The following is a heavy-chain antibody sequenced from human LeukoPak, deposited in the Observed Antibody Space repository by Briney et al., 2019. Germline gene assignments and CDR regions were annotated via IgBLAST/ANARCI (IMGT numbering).Heavy chain of an antibody. D-gene: IGHD5-18*01. CDR1: GLTFSSYS. CDR3: ARDLYSYGYVGDY. CDR2: ISSSSSYI. Sequence: GGSLRLSCAASGLTFSSYSMNWVRQAPGKGLEWVSSISSSSSYIYYADSVKGRFTISRDNAKNSLYLQMNSLRAEDTAVYYCARDLYSYGYVGDYWGQGTLVTVSS. V-gene: IGHV3-21*01. J-gene: IGHJ4*02.